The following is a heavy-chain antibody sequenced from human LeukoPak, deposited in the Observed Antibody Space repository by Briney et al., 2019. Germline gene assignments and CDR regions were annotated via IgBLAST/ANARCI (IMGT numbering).Heavy chain of an antibody. Sequence: GGPLRLSCVVSGITLANYGMSWVRQAPGKGLEWVAGVSGSGGSTNYADSVKGRFTISRDNPKNTLYLQMKSLRAEDTAVYFCAKRGVVIRVILVGFHKEAYYFDSWGQGALVTVSS. D-gene: IGHD3-22*01. J-gene: IGHJ4*02. CDR3: AKRGVVIRVILVGFHKEAYYFDS. V-gene: IGHV3-23*01. CDR2: VSGSGGST. CDR1: GITLANYG.